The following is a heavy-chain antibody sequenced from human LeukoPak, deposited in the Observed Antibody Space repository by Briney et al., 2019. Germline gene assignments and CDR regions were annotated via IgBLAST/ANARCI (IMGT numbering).Heavy chain of an antibody. CDR1: GFTFGTYA. CDR2: IGGSGVT. Sequence: GGSLRLSCAASGFTFGTYAMNWVRQAPGKGLEWVSCIGGSGVTYYADSVKGRFTMSRDNSQNTLFLQMNSLRVEDTAVYYCAKARGHPWPSYYFDYWGQGTLVTVSS. J-gene: IGHJ4*02. D-gene: IGHD5-12*01. CDR3: AKARGHPWPSYYFDY. V-gene: IGHV3-23*01.